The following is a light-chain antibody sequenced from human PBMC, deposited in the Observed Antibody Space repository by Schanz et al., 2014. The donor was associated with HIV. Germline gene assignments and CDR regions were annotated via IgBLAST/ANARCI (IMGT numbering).Light chain of an antibody. V-gene: IGLV2-14*01. J-gene: IGLJ2*01. Sequence: QSALTQPASVSGSPGQSITISCTGTSSDVGGYNYVSWYQQHPGKAPKLMIYDVSNRPSGVSNRFSGSKSGNTASLTISGLQAEDEADYYCSSYAGSNTWGFGGGTKLTVL. CDR1: SSDVGGYNY. CDR3: SSYAGSNTWG. CDR2: DVS.